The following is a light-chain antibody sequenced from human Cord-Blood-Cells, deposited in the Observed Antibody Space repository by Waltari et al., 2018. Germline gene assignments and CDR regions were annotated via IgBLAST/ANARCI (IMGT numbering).Light chain of an antibody. CDR1: RSDVGGYNY. CDR2: EVS. CDR3: SSYAGSNNYV. Sequence: QSALTQPPSASGSPGPSVTISCTGTRSDVGGYNYVSWYQHHPGKAPKLMSYEVSKRPCGVPDRFSGSNAGNTASLTVSGLQAEDEADYYCSSYAGSNNYVFGTGTKVTVL. V-gene: IGLV2-8*01. J-gene: IGLJ1*01.